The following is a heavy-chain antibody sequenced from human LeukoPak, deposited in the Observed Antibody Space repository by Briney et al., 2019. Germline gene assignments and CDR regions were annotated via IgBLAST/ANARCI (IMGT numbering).Heavy chain of an antibody. CDR1: GGSISSGGYY. D-gene: IGHD4-17*01. Sequence: SETLSLTCTVSGGSISSGGYYWSWIRQHPGKGLEWIGYIYYSGSTYYNPSLKSRVTISVDTSKNQFSLKLSSVTAADTAVYYCARDRDGDYHFDYWGQGTLVTVSS. CDR2: IYYSGST. V-gene: IGHV4-31*03. J-gene: IGHJ4*02. CDR3: ARDRDGDYHFDY.